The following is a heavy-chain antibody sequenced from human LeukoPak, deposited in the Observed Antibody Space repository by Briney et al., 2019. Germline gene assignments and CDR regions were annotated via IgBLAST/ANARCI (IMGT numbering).Heavy chain of an antibody. Sequence: GGSLRLSCAASGFTFSSYSMNWVRQAPGKGLEWVSSISSSSSYIYYADSVKGRFTISRDNAKNSLYLQMNSLRAEDTAVYYCARGLEMTTVNDWFDPWGQGTLVTVSS. CDR2: ISSSSSYI. J-gene: IGHJ5*02. CDR1: GFTFSSYS. D-gene: IGHD4-17*01. CDR3: ARGLEMTTVNDWFDP. V-gene: IGHV3-21*01.